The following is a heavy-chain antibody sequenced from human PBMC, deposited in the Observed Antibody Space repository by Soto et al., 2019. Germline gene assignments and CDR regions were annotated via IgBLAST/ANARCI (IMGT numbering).Heavy chain of an antibody. CDR2: MNPNSGNT. J-gene: IGHJ4*02. Sequence: QVQLVQSGAEVKKPGASVKVSCKASGYTFTSYDINWVLQATGQGLEWMGWMNPNSGNTGYAQKFQGRVTMTRDTSISTAYMELSSLRSEDAAVYYCARERSSGSYPYPDYWGQGTLVTVSS. CDR3: ARERSSGSYPYPDY. V-gene: IGHV1-8*01. CDR1: GYTFTSYD. D-gene: IGHD3-10*01.